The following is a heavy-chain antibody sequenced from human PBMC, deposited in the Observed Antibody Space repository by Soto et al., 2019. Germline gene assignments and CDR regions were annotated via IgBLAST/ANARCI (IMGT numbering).Heavy chain of an antibody. D-gene: IGHD1-26*01. Sequence: PSETLSLTCTVSGGSISSSSYYWGWIRQPPGKGLEWIGSIYYSGSTYYNPSLKSRVTISVDTSKNQFSLKLSSVTAADTAVYYCAISAYYYMDVWGKGTTVTVSS. J-gene: IGHJ6*03. CDR2: IYYSGST. V-gene: IGHV4-39*07. CDR1: GGSISSSSYY. CDR3: AISAYYYMDV.